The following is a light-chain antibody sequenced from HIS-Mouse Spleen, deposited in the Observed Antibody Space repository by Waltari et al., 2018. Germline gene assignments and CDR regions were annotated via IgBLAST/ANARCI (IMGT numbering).Light chain of an antibody. CDR1: SSDVGGSNY. J-gene: IGLJ1*01. Sequence: QSALTQPRSVYGSPGQSVPIPCTGPSSDVGGSNYVPWYQQHPGKAPKLMIYDVSKRPSGVPDRFSGSKSGNTASLTISGLQAEDEADYYCCSYAGSYTFPYVFGTGTKVTVL. V-gene: IGLV2-11*01. CDR3: CSYAGSYTFPYV. CDR2: DVS.